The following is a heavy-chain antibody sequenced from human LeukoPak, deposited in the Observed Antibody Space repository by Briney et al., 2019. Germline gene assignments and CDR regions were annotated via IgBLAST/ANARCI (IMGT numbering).Heavy chain of an antibody. CDR3: AKDVQPIAVAGFWFDP. CDR2: ISYDGSNN. Sequence: GGSLRLSCAASGFTFSSYVMHWVRQAPGKGLEWVAVISYDGSNNYYADSVKGRFTISRDNAKNSLYLQMSSLRAEDTALYYCAKDVQPIAVAGFWFDPWGQGTLVTVSS. CDR1: GFTFSSYV. V-gene: IGHV3-30-3*02. D-gene: IGHD6-19*01. J-gene: IGHJ5*02.